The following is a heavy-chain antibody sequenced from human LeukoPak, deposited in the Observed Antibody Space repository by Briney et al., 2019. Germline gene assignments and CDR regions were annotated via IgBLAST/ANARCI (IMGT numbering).Heavy chain of an antibody. CDR2: ISAYNGNT. CDR1: GYTFTSYG. V-gene: IGHV1-18*01. J-gene: IGHJ4*02. D-gene: IGHD2-15*01. CDR3: ARDFFHGHCSGLTCFLLDS. Sequence: ASVKVSCKASGYTFTSYGITWVRQAPGQGLEWMGWISAYNGNTNYAQKFQGRLTMTTDTSTNTAHMELRSLRPDDTAVYYCARDFFHGHCSGLTCFLLDSWGQGSLVTVSS.